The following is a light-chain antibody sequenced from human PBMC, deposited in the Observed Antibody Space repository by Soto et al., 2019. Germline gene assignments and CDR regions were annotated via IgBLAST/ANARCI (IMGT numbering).Light chain of an antibody. J-gene: IGKJ1*01. Sequence: DIQMTQSPSTLSASVGDRVTITCRASQSISSWLAWYQQKPGKAPKLLIYKASSLESGVPSRFSGSGSGTEFTLTISSLQPDDFATYYCQQYNSYSGTTFGQGTKVDIK. CDR2: KAS. CDR1: QSISSW. V-gene: IGKV1-5*03. CDR3: QQYNSYSGTT.